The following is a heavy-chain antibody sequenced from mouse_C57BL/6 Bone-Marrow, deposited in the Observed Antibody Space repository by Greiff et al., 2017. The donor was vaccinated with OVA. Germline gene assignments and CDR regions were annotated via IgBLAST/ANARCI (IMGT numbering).Heavy chain of an antibody. Sequence: EVQLQQSGPVLVKPGASVKMSCKASGYTFTDYYMNWVKQSHGKSLEWIGVINPYNGGTSYNQKFKGKATLTVDKSSSTAYMELNSLTSEDSAVYYCARGGDPDRDYWGQGTTLTGSS. CDR3: ARGGDPDRDY. CDR1: GYTFTDYY. D-gene: IGHD3-2*01. J-gene: IGHJ2*01. V-gene: IGHV1-19*01. CDR2: INPYNGGT.